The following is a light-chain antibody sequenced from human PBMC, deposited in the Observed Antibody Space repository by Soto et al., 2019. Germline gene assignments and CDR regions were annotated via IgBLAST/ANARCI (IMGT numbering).Light chain of an antibody. V-gene: IGLV8-61*01. Sequence: QTVVTQEPSFSVSPGGTVTLTCGLGSGSVSTSYYPSWYQQTPGQAPRTLIYSTNTRSSGVPDRFSGSILGNKAALTITGAQADDESDYYCVLYMGSGMGVFGGGTKLTVL. CDR3: VLYMGSGMGV. CDR2: STN. CDR1: SGSVSTSYY. J-gene: IGLJ2*01.